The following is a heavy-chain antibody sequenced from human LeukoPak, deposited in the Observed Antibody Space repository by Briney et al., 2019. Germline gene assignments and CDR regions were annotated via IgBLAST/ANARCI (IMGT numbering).Heavy chain of an antibody. D-gene: IGHD3-22*01. CDR1: GFTFSDYY. J-gene: IGHJ3*02. V-gene: IGHV4-4*09. CDR3: ARQQGRQKAGYYYDSSGYYSTAFDI. Sequence: GSLRLSCAASGFTFSDYYMSWIRQAPGKGLEWIGYIYTSGSTNYNPSLKSRVTISVDTSKNQFSLKLSSVTAADTAVYYCARQQGRQKAGYYYDSSGYYSTAFDIWGQGTMVTVSS. CDR2: IYTSGST.